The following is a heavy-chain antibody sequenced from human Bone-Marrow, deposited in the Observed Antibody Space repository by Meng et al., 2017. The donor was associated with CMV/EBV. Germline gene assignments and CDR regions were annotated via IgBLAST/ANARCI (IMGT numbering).Heavy chain of an antibody. CDR1: GYTFTTYG. V-gene: IGHV1-18*01. CDR3: ARELSVITIFGVPDRGAWFDP. CDR2: INTYNGNT. J-gene: IGHJ5*02. Sequence: ASVKVSCKASGYTFTTYGVTWVRQAPGQGLEWMGWINTYNGNTNYAQKFQGRVTITTDESTSTAYMELSSLRSEDTAVYYCARELSVITIFGVPDRGAWFDPWGQGTLVTVSS. D-gene: IGHD3-3*01.